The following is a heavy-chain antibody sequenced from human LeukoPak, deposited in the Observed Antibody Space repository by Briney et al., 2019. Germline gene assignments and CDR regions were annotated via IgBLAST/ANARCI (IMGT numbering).Heavy chain of an antibody. CDR1: GFPFSDSW. J-gene: IGHJ4*02. CDR3: SRRLDY. Sequence: AGSLRLSCAASGFPFSDSWMDWVRQAAGKGMEWVANIKQDGSEKHYADSVKGRFTISRDNAKNSLFLQMNGLRAEDTAVYYCSRRLDYWGQGALVTVSS. V-gene: IGHV3-7*01. CDR2: IKQDGSEK.